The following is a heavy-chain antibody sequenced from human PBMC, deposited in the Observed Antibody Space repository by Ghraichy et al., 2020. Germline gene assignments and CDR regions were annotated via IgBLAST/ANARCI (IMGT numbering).Heavy chain of an antibody. V-gene: IGHV4-34*01. Sequence: SETLSLTCAVYGGSFSGYYWSWIRQPPGKGLEWIGEINHSGSTNYNPSLKSRVTISVDTSKNQFSLKLSSVTAADTAVYYCARQKTQFYSRVGYSRGFDYWGQGTLVTVSS. J-gene: IGHJ4*02. D-gene: IGHD6-13*01. CDR1: GGSFSGYY. CDR2: INHSGST. CDR3: ARQKTQFYSRVGYSRGFDY.